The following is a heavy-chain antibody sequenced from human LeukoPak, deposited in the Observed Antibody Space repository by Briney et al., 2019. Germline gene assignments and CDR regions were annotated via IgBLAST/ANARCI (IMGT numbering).Heavy chain of an antibody. Sequence: GESLKISCKGSGYSFTSYWIAWVRQMPGKGLEWMGIIYPGDSDTRYSPSFQGQVTISVDKSISTAYLQWSSLKASDTAKFYCARRETGAGSYYFDYWGQGTLVTVSS. CDR3: ARRETGAGSYYFDY. D-gene: IGHD1-1*01. CDR1: GYSFTSYW. CDR2: IYPGDSDT. V-gene: IGHV5-51*01. J-gene: IGHJ4*02.